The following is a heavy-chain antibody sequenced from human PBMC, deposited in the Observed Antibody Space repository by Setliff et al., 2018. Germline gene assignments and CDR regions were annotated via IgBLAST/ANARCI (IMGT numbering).Heavy chain of an antibody. J-gene: IGHJ4*02. D-gene: IGHD3-10*01. CDR2: IIPIIGEP. CDR1: GGTFNTYG. V-gene: IGHV1-69*13. CDR3: AREALQRAGLYFFDI. Sequence: SVKVSCKASGGTFNTYGLSWVRQAPGQGLEWMGGIIPIIGEPNYAQKFQGRVTITADESTSTAYMELRSLKSEDTAVYYCAREALQRAGLYFFDIWGQGMSVTVSS.